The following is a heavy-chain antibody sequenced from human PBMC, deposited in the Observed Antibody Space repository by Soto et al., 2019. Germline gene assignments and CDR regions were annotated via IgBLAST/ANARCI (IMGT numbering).Heavy chain of an antibody. CDR1: GGSISSYY. D-gene: IGHD4-17*01. J-gene: IGHJ4*02. CDR3: ARGTALIYGDYPGAGYFDF. Sequence: SETLSLTCTVSGGSISSYYWRWIRQSPGRGLEWIGYVHYSGTTNYNPSLKSRVAMSLDSSKRQFSLTLNSVTAADTAVYYCARGTALIYGDYPGAGYFDFWGQGIQVTVSS. CDR2: VHYSGTT. V-gene: IGHV4-59*01.